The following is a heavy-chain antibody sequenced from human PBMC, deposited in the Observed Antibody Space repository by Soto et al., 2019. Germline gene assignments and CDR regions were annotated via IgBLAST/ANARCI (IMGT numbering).Heavy chain of an antibody. CDR1: GFSFTNYE. D-gene: IGHD3-16*01. J-gene: IGHJ4*02. CDR3: ARESFSASPNFFDY. Sequence: GSLRLSCAVSGFSFTNYEMNWVRQAPGKGLEWIAYIGLSGDTIYYADSVKGRFTISRDHAKNPLEPQMNSLRADDTALYYCARESFSASPNFFDYWGRGTQVTVSS. V-gene: IGHV3-48*03. CDR2: IGLSGDTI.